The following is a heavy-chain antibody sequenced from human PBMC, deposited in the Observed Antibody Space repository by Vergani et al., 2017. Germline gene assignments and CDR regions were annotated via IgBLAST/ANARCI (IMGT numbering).Heavy chain of an antibody. CDR1: GYTFTSYD. D-gene: IGHD1-7*01. J-gene: IGHJ6*03. V-gene: IGHV1-8*01. CDR3: ASGTTGTTPYYYYYMDV. Sequence: QVQLVQSGAEVKKPGASVKVSCKASGYTFTSYDINWVRQATGQGLEWMGWMNPNSGNTGYAQKFQGRVTMTRNTSISTAYMELSSLRSEDTAVYYCASGTTGTTPYYYYYMDVWGKGTTVTVSS. CDR2: MNPNSGNT.